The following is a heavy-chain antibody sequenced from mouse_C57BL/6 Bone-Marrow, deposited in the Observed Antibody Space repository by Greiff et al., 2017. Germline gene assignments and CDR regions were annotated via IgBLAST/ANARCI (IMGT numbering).Heavy chain of an antibody. CDR2: ISSGSSTI. V-gene: IGHV5-17*01. CDR1: GFTFSDYG. Sequence: EVKLVESGGGLVKPGGSLKLSCAASGFTFSDYGMHWVRQAPEKGLEWVAYISSGSSTIYYADTVKGRFTISRDNAKNTLFLQMTSLRSEDTAMYYCARSGYCDVWGTGTTVTVSS. CDR3: ARSGYCDV. J-gene: IGHJ1*03.